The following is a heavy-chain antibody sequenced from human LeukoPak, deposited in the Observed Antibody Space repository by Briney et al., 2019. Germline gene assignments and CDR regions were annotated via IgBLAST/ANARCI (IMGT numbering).Heavy chain of an antibody. J-gene: IGHJ5*02. CDR2: INHSGST. Sequence: SETLSLTCAVYGGSFSGYYWSWIRQPPGKGREWIGEINHSGSTNYNPSLKSRVTISVDTSKNQFSLKLSSVTAADTAVYYCARGLSDIVVVPALNWFDPWGQGTLVTVSS. V-gene: IGHV4-34*01. CDR1: GGSFSGYY. CDR3: ARGLSDIVVVPALNWFDP. D-gene: IGHD2-2*01.